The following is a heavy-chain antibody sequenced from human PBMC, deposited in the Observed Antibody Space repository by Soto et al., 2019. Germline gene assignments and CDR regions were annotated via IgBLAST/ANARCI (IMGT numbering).Heavy chain of an antibody. CDR2: IWYDGSNK. D-gene: IGHD3-3*01. Sequence: GGSLRLSCAASGFTFSSYGMHWVRQAPGKGLEWVAVIWYDGSNKYYADSVKGRFTISRDNSKNTLYLQMNSLRAEDTAVYYCARDQGPYDFWSGYSRYYYYGMDVWGQGTTVTVSS. V-gene: IGHV3-33*01. J-gene: IGHJ6*02. CDR3: ARDQGPYDFWSGYSRYYYYGMDV. CDR1: GFTFSSYG.